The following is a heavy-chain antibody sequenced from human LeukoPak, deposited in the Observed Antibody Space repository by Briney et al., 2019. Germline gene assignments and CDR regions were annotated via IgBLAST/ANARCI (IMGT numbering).Heavy chain of an antibody. CDR2: ISAYNGNT. J-gene: IGHJ4*02. V-gene: IGHV1-18*01. Sequence: GASVKVSCKASGGTFSSYAISWVRQAPGQGLEWMGWISAYNGNTNYAQKLQGRVTMTTDTSTSTAYMELRSLRSDDTAAYYCAHGYYFDYWGQGTLVTVSS. CDR3: AHGYYFDY. CDR1: GGTFSSYA.